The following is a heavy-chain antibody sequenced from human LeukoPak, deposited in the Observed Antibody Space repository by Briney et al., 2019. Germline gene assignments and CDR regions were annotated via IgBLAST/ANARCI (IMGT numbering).Heavy chain of an antibody. V-gene: IGHV4-4*07. CDR3: ARISAVAGTWVTDYYGMDV. Sequence: KPSETLSLTCTVSGGSISSYYWSWIRPPAGKGLEWIGRIYTSGSTNYNPSLKSRVTMSVDTSKNRFSLKLSSVTAADTAVYYCARISAVAGTWVTDYYGMDVWGQGTTVTVSS. D-gene: IGHD6-19*01. J-gene: IGHJ6*02. CDR1: GGSISSYY. CDR2: IYTSGST.